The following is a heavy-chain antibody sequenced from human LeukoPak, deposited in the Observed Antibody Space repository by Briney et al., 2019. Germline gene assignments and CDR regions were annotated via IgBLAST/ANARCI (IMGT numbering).Heavy chain of an antibody. CDR3: AKNYYDSSAFFDY. J-gene: IGHJ4*02. D-gene: IGHD3-22*01. CDR2: ISGSGGST. V-gene: IGHV3-23*01. CDR1: GFTFSSYA. Sequence: GGSLRLSCAASGFTFSSYAMSWVRQAPGEGLEWVSAISGSGGSTYYADSVKGRFTISRDNSKNTLYLQMNSLRAEDTAVYYCAKNYYDSSAFFDYWGQGTLVTVSS.